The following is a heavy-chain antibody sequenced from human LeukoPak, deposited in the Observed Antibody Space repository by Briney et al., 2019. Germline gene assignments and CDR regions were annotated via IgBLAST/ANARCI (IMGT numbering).Heavy chain of an antibody. Sequence: GGSLRLSCAASGFTFNKFPMHWVRQAPGKGLEWMAAVSFDGNIKNYADSVMGRFTISRGNSKNTLYLQMNSLSPEDAAVYYCARGDGGEVDHWGQGTLVTVSS. J-gene: IGHJ4*02. CDR3: ARGDGGEVDH. D-gene: IGHD3-16*01. CDR2: VSFDGNIK. V-gene: IGHV3-30-3*01. CDR1: GFTFNKFP.